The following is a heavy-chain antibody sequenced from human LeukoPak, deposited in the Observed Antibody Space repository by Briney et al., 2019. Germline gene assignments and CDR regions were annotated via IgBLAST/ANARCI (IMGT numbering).Heavy chain of an antibody. CDR3: ARAVAGPFFFDY. V-gene: IGHV1-69*05. CDR2: IIPIFGTA. J-gene: IGHJ4*02. Sequence: SVKVFCKASGGTFSSYAISWVRQAPGQGLEWMGGIIPIFGTANYAQKFQGRVTITTDESTSTAYMELSSLRSEDTAVYYCARAVAGPFFFDYWGQGTLVTVSS. D-gene: IGHD6-19*01. CDR1: GGTFSSYA.